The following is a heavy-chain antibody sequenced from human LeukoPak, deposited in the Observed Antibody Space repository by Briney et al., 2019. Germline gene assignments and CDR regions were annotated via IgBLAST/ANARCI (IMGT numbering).Heavy chain of an antibody. CDR1: GFTFSSYA. D-gene: IGHD6-13*01. V-gene: IGHV3-23*01. Sequence: AGGSLRLSCAASGFTFSSYAMSWVRQAPGKGLEWVSAISGSGGSTYYADSVKGRFTISRDNSKKTLYLQMNSLRAEDTAVYYCAKDRAPLVGAFDIWGQGTMVTVSS. CDR3: AKDRAPLVGAFDI. CDR2: ISGSGGST. J-gene: IGHJ3*02.